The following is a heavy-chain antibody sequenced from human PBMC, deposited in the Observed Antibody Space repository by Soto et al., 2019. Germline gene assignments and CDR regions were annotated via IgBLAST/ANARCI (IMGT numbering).Heavy chain of an antibody. J-gene: IGHJ6*03. CDR3: ARRHDYGSLYYYYYYMDV. CDR1: GYTFTSYD. D-gene: IGHD4-17*01. CDR2: MNPNSGNT. Sequence: QVQLVQSGAEVKKPGASVKVSCKASGYTFTSYDINWVRQATGQGLEWMGWMNPNSGNTGYAQKFQGRVTMTRNTSISTAYMELSSLRSEDTAVYYCARRHDYGSLYYYYYYMDVWGKGTTVTVSS. V-gene: IGHV1-8*01.